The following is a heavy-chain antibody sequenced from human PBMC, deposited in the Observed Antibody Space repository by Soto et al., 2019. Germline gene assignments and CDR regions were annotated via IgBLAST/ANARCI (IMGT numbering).Heavy chain of an antibody. CDR1: GFTFSSYS. D-gene: IGHD2-15*01. Sequence: EVQLVESGGGLVQPGGSLRLSCAASGFTFSSYSMNWVRQAPGKGLEWVSYISSSSSTIYYADSVKGRFTISRDNAKNSLYLQMNSLRDEDTAVYYCARGPLYCSGGSCYSHFDYWGQGTLVIVSS. CDR3: ARGPLYCSGGSCYSHFDY. V-gene: IGHV3-48*02. CDR2: ISSSSSTI. J-gene: IGHJ4*02.